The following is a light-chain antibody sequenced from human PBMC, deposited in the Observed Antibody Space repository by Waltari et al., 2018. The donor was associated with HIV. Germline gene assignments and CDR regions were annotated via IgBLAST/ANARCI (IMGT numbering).Light chain of an antibody. CDR2: LNT. Sequence: QSVLTQPPSVSGAPGQRVTISCTGSASNLGAGYNVHWYQQFPGTTPKLLIYLNTNRPSGVPDRFSGSKSGTSASLAIAGLQAEDEADYYCQSYDSSLTTWVFGGGTRLTVL. J-gene: IGLJ3*02. V-gene: IGLV1-40*01. CDR1: ASNLGAGYN. CDR3: QSYDSSLTTWV.